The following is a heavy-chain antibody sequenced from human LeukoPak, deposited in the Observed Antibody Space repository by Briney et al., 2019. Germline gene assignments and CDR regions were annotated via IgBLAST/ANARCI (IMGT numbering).Heavy chain of an antibody. V-gene: IGHV4-31*03. D-gene: IGHD3-3*01. CDR2: IYYSGST. J-gene: IGHJ4*02. Sequence: SETLSLTCTVSGGSISSGGYYWSWIRQHPGKGLEWIGYIYYSGSTYYNPSLKSRVTISVDTSKNQLSLKLSSVTAADTAVYYSARVVFWSGYVDYWGQGTLVTVSS. CDR3: ARVVFWSGYVDY. CDR1: GGSISSGGYY.